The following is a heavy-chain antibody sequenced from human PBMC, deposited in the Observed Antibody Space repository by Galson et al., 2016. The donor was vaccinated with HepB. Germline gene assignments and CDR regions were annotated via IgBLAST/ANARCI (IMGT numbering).Heavy chain of an antibody. V-gene: IGHV3-23*01. CDR1: GFTFNTYA. Sequence: SLRLSCAASGFTFNTYAMSWVRQAPGKGLEWVSAISGSGGSTYYADSVKGRFTISRDNSKNTRHLQMNSLRAEDTAVYYCAAEVGYRFGYPKYYFEYWGQGTLVTVSS. CDR2: ISGSGGST. J-gene: IGHJ4*02. D-gene: IGHD5-18*01. CDR3: AAEVGYRFGYPKYYFEY.